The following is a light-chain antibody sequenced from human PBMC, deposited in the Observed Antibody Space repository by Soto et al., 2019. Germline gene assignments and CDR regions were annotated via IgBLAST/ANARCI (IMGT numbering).Light chain of an antibody. CDR3: QQYGSSGT. V-gene: IGKV3-20*01. CDR2: GAS. Sequence: PDTHGLSSWATSNAYCRASQSVSNNYLAWYQQKPGQAPRLLIYGASNRATGIPDRFSGSGSGTDFTLTISRLEPEDFAVYYCQQYGSSGTFGQGTKV. J-gene: IGKJ1*01. CDR1: QSVSNNY.